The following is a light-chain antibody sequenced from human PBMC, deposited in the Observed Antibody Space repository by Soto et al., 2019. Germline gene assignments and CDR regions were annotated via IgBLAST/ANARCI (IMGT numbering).Light chain of an antibody. CDR2: GAS. CDR3: QQYGSSRWT. V-gene: IGKV3-20*01. J-gene: IGKJ1*01. CDR1: QSVSGSY. Sequence: EIVLTQSPGTLSLSPGERVTLSCRASQSVSGSYLAWYQQKPGQAPRLLIYGASSRATGIPDRFSGSGSGTDFTLTISRLEPEDFAVYYCQQYGSSRWTFGQGTKVEIK.